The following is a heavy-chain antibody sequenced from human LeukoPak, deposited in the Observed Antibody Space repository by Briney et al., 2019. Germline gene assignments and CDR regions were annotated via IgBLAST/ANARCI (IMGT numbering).Heavy chain of an antibody. Sequence: GGSLRLSCAASGFTFSNYWMSWLRQAPGKGLEWVANIKQDGSEKYYVDSVQGRFTISRDNAKNSLYLQMSSLRAEDTALYYCASRSSVAASGPGWGQGTLVTVSS. CDR3: ASRSSVAASGPG. V-gene: IGHV3-7*01. CDR1: GFTFSNYW. CDR2: IKQDGSEK. J-gene: IGHJ4*02. D-gene: IGHD2-15*01.